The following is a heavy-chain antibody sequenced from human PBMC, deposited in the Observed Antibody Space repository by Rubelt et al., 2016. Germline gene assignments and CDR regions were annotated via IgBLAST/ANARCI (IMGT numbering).Heavy chain of an antibody. V-gene: IGHV3-23*04. CDR2: ISASGGST. Sequence: QLVESGGGLVQPGRSLRLSCTASEFTFSSYAMSWVRQAPGKGLEWVSAISASGGSTYYADSVKGRFTISRDNSKNTLYLQMNSLRAEDTAVYYCAKDHSSSWYEKNFDYWGQGTLVTVSS. CDR3: AKDHSSSWYEKNFDY. J-gene: IGHJ4*02. D-gene: IGHD6-13*01. CDR1: EFTFSSYA.